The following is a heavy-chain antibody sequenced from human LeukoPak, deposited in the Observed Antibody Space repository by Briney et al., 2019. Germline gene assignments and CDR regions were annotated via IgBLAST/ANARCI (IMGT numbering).Heavy chain of an antibody. D-gene: IGHD3-22*01. V-gene: IGHV1-18*01. J-gene: IGHJ4*02. CDR2: ISAYNGNT. Sequence: ASVKVSCKASGYTSTSYGISWVRQAPGQGLEWMGWISAYNGNTKYAQKLQDRVTMTTDTSTNTAYMELRSLRSDDTAVYYCARDPYSYDSSGYYRALDYWGQGTLVTVSS. CDR3: ARDPYSYDSSGYYRALDY. CDR1: GYTSTSYG.